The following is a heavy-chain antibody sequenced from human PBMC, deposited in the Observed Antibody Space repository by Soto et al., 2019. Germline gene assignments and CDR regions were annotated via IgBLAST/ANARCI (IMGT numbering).Heavy chain of an antibody. J-gene: IGHJ4*02. CDR3: ASIDPSGLPYFDY. CDR1: GRTFSSYA. Sequence: GASVKVSCKASGRTFSSYAISWVRQAPGQGLEWMGGIIPIFGTANYAQKFQGRVTITADESTSTAYMELSSLRSEDTAVYYCASIDPSGLPYFDYWGQGTLVTVSS. V-gene: IGHV1-69*13. CDR2: IIPIFGTA. D-gene: IGHD5-12*01.